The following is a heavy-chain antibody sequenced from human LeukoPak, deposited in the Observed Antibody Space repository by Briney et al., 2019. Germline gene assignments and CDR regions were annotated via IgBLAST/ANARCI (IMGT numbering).Heavy chain of an antibody. Sequence: GGSLRLSCEASGFTLSSYAMNWVRQTPGKGLEWVSSISGSGGTTSYADSVRGRFTISRDKSKNTLYLQMNSLRADDTAVYYCASSRSSWYYFDYWGQGTLVTVSS. V-gene: IGHV3-23*01. J-gene: IGHJ4*02. D-gene: IGHD6-13*01. CDR1: GFTLSSYA. CDR3: ASSRSSWYYFDY. CDR2: ISGSGGTT.